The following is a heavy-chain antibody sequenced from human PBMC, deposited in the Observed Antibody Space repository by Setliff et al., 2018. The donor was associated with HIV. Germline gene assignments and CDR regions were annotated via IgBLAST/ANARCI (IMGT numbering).Heavy chain of an antibody. CDR2: IHYVNYLN. V-gene: IGHV4-30-4*01. Sequence: PSETLSLTCAVSGASFVGDNHWSWIRQTPERGLEWIASFMYTDIHYVNYLNYRNPSLASRLSISVDKSKNQFSLTLSSVTAADTAVYYCARARSDWYNVRPYYFDLWGQGTPVTVSS. D-gene: IGHD6-19*01. CDR3: ARARSDWYNVRPYYFDL. CDR1: GASFVGDNH. J-gene: IGHJ4*02.